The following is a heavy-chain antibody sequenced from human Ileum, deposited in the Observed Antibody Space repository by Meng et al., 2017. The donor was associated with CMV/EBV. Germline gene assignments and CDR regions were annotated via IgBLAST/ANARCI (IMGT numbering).Heavy chain of an antibody. D-gene: IGHD3-3*01. Sequence: YTFTGYYMHWVRQAPGKGLEWRGWINQNSGGTKYAQKFQGRVTMTRDTSISTAYMELSRLRSDDTAVYYCARDIEGASIFGVVHFDYWGQGTLVTVSS. CDR3: ARDIEGASIFGVVHFDY. J-gene: IGHJ4*02. CDR2: INQNSGGT. V-gene: IGHV1-2*02. CDR1: YTFTGYY.